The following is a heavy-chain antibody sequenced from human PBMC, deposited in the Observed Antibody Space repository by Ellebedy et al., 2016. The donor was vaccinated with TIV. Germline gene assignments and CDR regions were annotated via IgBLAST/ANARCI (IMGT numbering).Heavy chain of an antibody. J-gene: IGHJ6*03. V-gene: IGHV4-34*01. D-gene: IGHD6-13*01. CDR1: GGSFSGYY. CDR3: ARVLQYSRGSSWYGDYYYYMDV. Sequence: SETLSLTXAVYGGSFSGYYWSWIRQPPGKGLEWIGEINHSGSTNYNPSLKSRVTISVDTSKNQFSLKLSSVTAADTAVYYCARVLQYSRGSSWYGDYYYYMDVWGKGTTVTVSS. CDR2: INHSGST.